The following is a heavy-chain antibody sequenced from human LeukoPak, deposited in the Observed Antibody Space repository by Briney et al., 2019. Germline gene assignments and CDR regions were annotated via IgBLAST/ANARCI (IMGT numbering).Heavy chain of an antibody. V-gene: IGHV3-23*01. D-gene: IGHD4-17*01. J-gene: IGHJ4*02. CDR1: GFSFSSYA. Sequence: GGSLRLSCAASGFSFSSYAMSWVRQAPGKGLEWVSVISGSGGSTYYADSVKGRFTISRDNSKNALYLQMNSLRAEDTAVYYCAKDRGFTTMTTAWDYWGQGTLVTVSS. CDR3: AKDRGFTTMTTAWDY. CDR2: ISGSGGST.